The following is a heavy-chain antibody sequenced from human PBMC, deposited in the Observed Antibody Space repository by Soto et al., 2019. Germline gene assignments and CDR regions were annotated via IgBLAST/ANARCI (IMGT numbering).Heavy chain of an antibody. CDR1: GGSISSGGYY. Sequence: PSETRSLTFTVSGGSISSGGYYWSWIRQHPGKGLEWIGYIYYSGSTYYNPSLKRRVTISVDTSKNQFSLKLSSVTAADTAVYYCARGGAVRGVIMGTFGYWGQGTLVTVSS. D-gene: IGHD3-10*01. J-gene: IGHJ4*02. CDR2: IYYSGST. V-gene: IGHV4-31*03. CDR3: ARGGAVRGVIMGTFGY.